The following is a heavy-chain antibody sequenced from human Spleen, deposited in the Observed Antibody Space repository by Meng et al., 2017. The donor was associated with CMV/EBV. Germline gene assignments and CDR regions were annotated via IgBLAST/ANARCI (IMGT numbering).Heavy chain of an antibody. V-gene: IGHV1-18*01. CDR2: ISAYNGNT. D-gene: IGHD6-6*01. J-gene: IGHJ6*02. Sequence: ASVQVSCKASGYTFTSYGISWVRQAPGQGLEWMGWISAYNGNTNYAQKLQGRVTMTTDTSTSTAYMELRSLRSDDTAVYYCARDERELPYEYSILMDVWGQGTTVTVSS. CDR1: GYTFTSYG. CDR3: ARDERELPYEYSILMDV.